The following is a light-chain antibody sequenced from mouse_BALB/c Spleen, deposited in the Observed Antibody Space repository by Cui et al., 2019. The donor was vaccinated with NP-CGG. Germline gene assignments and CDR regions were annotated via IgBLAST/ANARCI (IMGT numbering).Light chain of an antibody. Sequence: QAVVTQESALTPSPGETVTLTCRSSTGAVTTSNYANGVQEKPDHLFTGLIGGTNNRAPGVPARFSGSLIGDKAALTITGAQTEDEAIYCCVLWYSNHWVFGGGTKLTVL. J-gene: IGLJ1*01. CDR2: GTN. CDR3: VLWYSNHWV. V-gene: IGLV1*01. CDR1: TGAVTTSNY.